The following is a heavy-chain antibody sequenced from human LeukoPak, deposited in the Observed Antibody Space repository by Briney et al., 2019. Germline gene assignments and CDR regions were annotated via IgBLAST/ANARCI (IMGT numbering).Heavy chain of an antibody. V-gene: IGHV3-15*01. Sequence: GGSLRLSCAVSRLTFRNAWMSWVRQAPGKGLEWVARIRSKTEGETKEYAASVKGRFTISRDDSRSRLYLQMNSLKTEDTAVYYCATGVVTGTSRWGQGTLVTVSS. CDR2: IRSKTEGETK. D-gene: IGHD1-1*01. CDR3: ATGVVTGTSR. J-gene: IGHJ4*02. CDR1: RLTFRNAW.